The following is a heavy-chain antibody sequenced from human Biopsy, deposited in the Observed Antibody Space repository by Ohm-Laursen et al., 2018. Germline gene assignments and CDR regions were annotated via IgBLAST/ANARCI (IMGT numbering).Heavy chain of an antibody. CDR1: GGSISNNNYY. CDR3: GRDYDTSGYYYVS. J-gene: IGHJ5*02. Sequence: SDTLSLTCTVSGGSISNNNYYWGWIRQPPGQGLEWIGCIFYRGSTHNKPSLKSRVNISVATSKNQLSLKLISVTAADTAVYYCGRDYDTSGYYYVSWGQGTLVTVSS. V-gene: IGHV4-39*01. D-gene: IGHD3-22*01. CDR2: IFYRGST.